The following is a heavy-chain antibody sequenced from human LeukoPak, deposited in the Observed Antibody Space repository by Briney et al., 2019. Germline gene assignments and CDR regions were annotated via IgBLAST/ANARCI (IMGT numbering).Heavy chain of an antibody. CDR2: ISVYNGNT. CDR3: ARHYYDILTGYSVGLVESYYYGMDV. Sequence: ASVKVSCKATGYIFITYGISWVRQAPGQGLEWMGWISVYNGNTNYAQKLQGRVSMTTDTSTSTAYMELRSLRSDDTAVYYCARHYYDILTGYSVGLVESYYYGMDVWGQGTTVTVSS. D-gene: IGHD3-9*01. CDR1: GYIFITYG. V-gene: IGHV1-18*01. J-gene: IGHJ6*02.